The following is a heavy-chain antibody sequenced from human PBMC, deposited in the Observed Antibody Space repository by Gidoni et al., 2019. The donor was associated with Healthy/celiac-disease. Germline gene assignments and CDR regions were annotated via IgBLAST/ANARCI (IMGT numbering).Heavy chain of an antibody. V-gene: IGHV1-3*01. J-gene: IGHJ4*02. CDR1: GYTFTSYA. Sequence: QVQLVQSGAEVKKPGASVKVSCKASGYTFTSYAMHWVRQAPGQRLEWMGWINAGNGNTKYTQKFQGRVTITRDTSASTAYMELSSLRSEDTAVYYCARPPGIAAAAGSDYWGQGTLVTVSS. D-gene: IGHD6-13*01. CDR2: INAGNGNT. CDR3: ARPPGIAAAAGSDY.